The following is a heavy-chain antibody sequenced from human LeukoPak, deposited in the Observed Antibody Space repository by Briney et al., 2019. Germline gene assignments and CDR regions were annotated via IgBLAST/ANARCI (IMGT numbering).Heavy chain of an antibody. D-gene: IGHD3-22*01. Sequence: GGSLRLSCEGSGFTFSNYWMGWVRQAPGKGLQWVANIKTDGSEKYYVDSVKGRFTISRDNAKNPLYLQMNSLRAEDTAVYYCATYSSLNRREFQYWGQGTLLTVSS. J-gene: IGHJ1*01. CDR3: ATYSSLNRREFQY. CDR2: IKTDGSEK. V-gene: IGHV3-7*01. CDR1: GFTFSNYW.